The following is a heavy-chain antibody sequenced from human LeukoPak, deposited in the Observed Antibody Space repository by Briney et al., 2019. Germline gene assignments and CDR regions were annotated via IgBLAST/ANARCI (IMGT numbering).Heavy chain of an antibody. CDR1: GGTFSSYT. D-gene: IGHD5/OR15-5a*01. V-gene: IGHV1-69*02. CDR2: IIPILGIA. J-gene: IGHJ5*02. Sequence: ASVKVPCKASGGTFSSYTISWVRQAPGQGLEWMGRIIPILGIANYAQKFQGRVTITADKSTSTAYMELSSLRSEDTAVYYCARGSTGFRQTAREFDPWGQGTLVTVSS. CDR3: ARGSTGFRQTAREFDP.